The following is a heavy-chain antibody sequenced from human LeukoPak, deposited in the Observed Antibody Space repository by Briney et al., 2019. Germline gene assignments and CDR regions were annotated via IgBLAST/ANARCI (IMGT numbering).Heavy chain of an antibody. CDR3: VRINGHNYFDD. J-gene: IGHJ4*02. CDR1: GFTFSTDD. Sequence: PGRSLRLSCAASGFTFSTDDMHWVRQVTGKGLEWVSAIGHAGDTYYSGSVKGRFTISRESAKNSFYLHMNSLRAGDTAVYFCVRINGHNYFDDWGQGTLVTVSS. CDR2: IGHAGDT. D-gene: IGHD2-21*01. V-gene: IGHV3-13*01.